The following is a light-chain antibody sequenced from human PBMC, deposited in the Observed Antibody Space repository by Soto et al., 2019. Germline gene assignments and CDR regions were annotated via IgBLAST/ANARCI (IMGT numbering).Light chain of an antibody. V-gene: IGKV1-33*01. J-gene: IGKJ2*01. CDR1: QVITNY. CDR3: QQYENLPYT. Sequence: DIQLTQSASSLSASVGDRVTITCQASQVITNYLNWYQQKPGKAPKLLIYDISTLEIGVPSRFSGSGSGTDFTFTITGLQPEDIATYFCQQYENLPYTFGQGTKPEI. CDR2: DIS.